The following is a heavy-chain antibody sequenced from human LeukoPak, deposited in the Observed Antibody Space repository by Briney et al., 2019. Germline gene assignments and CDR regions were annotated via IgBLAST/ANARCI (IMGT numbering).Heavy chain of an antibody. CDR3: ARDSGSRIDY. D-gene: IGHD1-26*01. J-gene: IGHJ4*02. Sequence: SETLSLTCTVSGGSISSYYLSWIRQPAGKGLEWIGRIYSRGSINYNPSLKSRVSMSIDTSKNQFSLKLSSVTAADTAVYYCARDSGSRIDYWGQGTLVTVSS. CDR1: GGSISSYY. CDR2: IYSRGSI. V-gene: IGHV4-4*07.